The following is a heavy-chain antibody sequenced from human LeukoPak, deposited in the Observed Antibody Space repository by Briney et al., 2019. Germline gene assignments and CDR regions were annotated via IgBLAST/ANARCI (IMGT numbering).Heavy chain of an antibody. Sequence: GGSLRLSCAASGFTFSSYAMHWVRQAPGKGLEWVAVISYDGSNKYYADSVKGRFTISRDNSKNTLYLQMNSLRAEDTAVYYCARDRYYGTEFDYWGQGTLVTVSS. D-gene: IGHD3-10*01. V-gene: IGHV3-30-3*01. CDR3: ARDRYYGTEFDY. CDR2: ISYDGSNK. J-gene: IGHJ4*02. CDR1: GFTFSSYA.